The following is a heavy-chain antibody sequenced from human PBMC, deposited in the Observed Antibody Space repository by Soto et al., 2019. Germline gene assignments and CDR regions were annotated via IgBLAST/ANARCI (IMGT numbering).Heavy chain of an antibody. D-gene: IGHD3-22*01. J-gene: IGHJ4*02. CDR1: GFTVSSNC. V-gene: IGHV3-53*02. Sequence: EVQLVETGGGLIQPGGSLRLSCAASGFTVSSNCMSWVRQAPGKGLEWVSVIYSGGSTYYADSVKGRFTISRDNSKNTLYLQMNSLRAEDTAVYYCARDQRDYYDSSGYLDYWGQGTLVTVSS. CDR2: IYSGGST. CDR3: ARDQRDYYDSSGYLDY.